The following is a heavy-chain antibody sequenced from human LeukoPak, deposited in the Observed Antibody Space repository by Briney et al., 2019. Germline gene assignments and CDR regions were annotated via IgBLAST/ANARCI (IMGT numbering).Heavy chain of an antibody. CDR1: RFTFSSFS. Sequence: GGSLRLSCAASRFTFSSFSMTWVSQAPGKGLEWVSVISGSGGATYYADSVKGRFTISRDNSKNTLYLQMNSLRAEDTAVYYCATAALVRAVDYFDSWGQGTLVTVSS. V-gene: IGHV3-23*01. CDR3: ATAALVRAVDYFDS. CDR2: ISGSGGAT. D-gene: IGHD3-10*01. J-gene: IGHJ4*02.